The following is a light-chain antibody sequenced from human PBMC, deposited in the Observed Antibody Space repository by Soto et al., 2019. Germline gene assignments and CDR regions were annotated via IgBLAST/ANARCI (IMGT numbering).Light chain of an antibody. Sequence: EIVLTQSPDTLSLSPGERATLSCRASQSVSSSNLAWYQQKPGQAPRLLIYGASSRATGIPDRFSGSESGTDFTLTISRLEPEDFAVYYCQQYTSSQLTFGGGTKVEIK. CDR1: QSVSSSN. V-gene: IGKV3-20*01. CDR3: QQYTSSQLT. J-gene: IGKJ4*01. CDR2: GAS.